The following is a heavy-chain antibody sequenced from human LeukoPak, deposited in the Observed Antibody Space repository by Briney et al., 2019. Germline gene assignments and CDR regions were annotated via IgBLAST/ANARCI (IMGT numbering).Heavy chain of an antibody. Sequence: GGSLRLSCAASGFTFSSYGMSWVRQAPGKGLEWVSAISGSGGSTYYADSVKGRFTISRDNSKNTLYLQMNSLRAEDTAVYYCAKDREQYSSSLYFDYWGQGTLVTVSS. D-gene: IGHD6-13*01. J-gene: IGHJ4*02. CDR2: ISGSGGST. CDR1: GFTFSSYG. CDR3: AKDREQYSSSLYFDY. V-gene: IGHV3-23*01.